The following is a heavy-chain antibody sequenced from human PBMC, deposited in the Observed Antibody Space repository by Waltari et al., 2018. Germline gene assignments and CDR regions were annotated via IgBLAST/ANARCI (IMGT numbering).Heavy chain of an antibody. D-gene: IGHD3-10*01. J-gene: IGHJ4*02. CDR3: GYGSGSYWFSPVDY. CDR1: GGSFSGYY. Sequence: QVQLQQWGAGLLKPSETLSLTCAVYGGSFSGYYWSWIRQPPGKGLEWIGEINHSGSTNYNPSLKSRVTISVDTSKNQFSLKLSSVTAADTAVYYCGYGSGSYWFSPVDYWGQGPLVTVSS. V-gene: IGHV4-34*01. CDR2: INHSGST.